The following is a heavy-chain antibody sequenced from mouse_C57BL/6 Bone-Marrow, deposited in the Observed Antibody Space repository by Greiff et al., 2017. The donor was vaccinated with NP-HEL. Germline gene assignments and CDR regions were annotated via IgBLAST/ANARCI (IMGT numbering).Heavy chain of an antibody. V-gene: IGHV1-82*01. D-gene: IGHD1-1*01. Sequence: QVQLQQSGPELVKPGASVKISCKASGYAFSSSWMNWVKQRPGKGLEWIGRIYPGDGDTNYNGKFKGKATLTADKSSSTAYMQLSSLTSEDSAVYFCARRRGDYYDSSYYAMDYWGQGTSVTVSS. CDR3: ARRRGDYYDSSYYAMDY. J-gene: IGHJ4*01. CDR1: GYAFSSSW. CDR2: IYPGDGDT.